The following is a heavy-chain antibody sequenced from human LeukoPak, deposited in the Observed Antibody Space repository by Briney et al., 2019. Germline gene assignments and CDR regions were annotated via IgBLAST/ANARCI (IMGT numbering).Heavy chain of an antibody. J-gene: IGHJ4*02. V-gene: IGHV4-31*03. CDR2: IYYSGST. CDR1: GGSISSGGYY. D-gene: IGHD1-14*01. CDR3: ARVGPGHYYFDY. Sequence: SETLSLTCTVSGGSISSGGYYWSWIRQHPGKGLEWIGYIYYSGSTYYSPSLKSRVTISVDTSKNQFSLKLSSVTAADTAVYYCARVGPGHYYFDYWGQGTPVTVSS.